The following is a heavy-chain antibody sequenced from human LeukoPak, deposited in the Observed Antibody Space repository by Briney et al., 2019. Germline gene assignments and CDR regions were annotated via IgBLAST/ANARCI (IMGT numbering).Heavy chain of an antibody. J-gene: IGHJ4*02. V-gene: IGHV1-18*01. CDR1: GYTHPRYD. D-gene: IGHD6-19*01. CDR2: INAYNGNT. CDR3: ARTKDSSGWDFDY. Sequence: ASVKVSCKASGYTHPRYDINGVRQATGQGREGMGWINAYNGNTNYAQKLQGRVTMTTDTTTTTAYMELRSLRSDVTAVDYCARTKDSSGWDFDYWGQGTLVTVSS.